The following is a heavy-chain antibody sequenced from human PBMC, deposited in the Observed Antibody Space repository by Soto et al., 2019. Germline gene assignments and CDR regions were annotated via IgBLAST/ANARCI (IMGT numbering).Heavy chain of an antibody. CDR1: GGSISSGDYY. CDR3: ASLITKFGNNWFDP. J-gene: IGHJ5*02. Sequence: SETLSLTCTVSGGSISSGDYYWSWIRQPPGKGLEWIGYIYYSGSTYYNPSLKSRVTISVDTSKNQFSLKLSSVTAADTAVYYCASLITKFGNNWFDPWGQGTLVTVSS. D-gene: IGHD3-16*01. CDR2: IYYSGST. V-gene: IGHV4-30-4*01.